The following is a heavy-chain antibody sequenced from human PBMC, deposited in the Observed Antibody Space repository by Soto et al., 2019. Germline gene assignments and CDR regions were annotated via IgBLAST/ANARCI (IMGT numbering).Heavy chain of an antibody. CDR3: ARAYYDRSGYRLDP. V-gene: IGHV4-59*01. CDR2: IYYSEST. CDR1: GGSINSYY. J-gene: IGHJ5*02. Sequence: SETLSLTWTVSGGSINSYYWSWIRPTPGKGLERIGYIYYSESTNYNPSLKSRVTISVYTSKNQFSLKLTSVTAADTAVYYCARAYYDRSGYRLDPWGQGTLVTVS. D-gene: IGHD3-22*01.